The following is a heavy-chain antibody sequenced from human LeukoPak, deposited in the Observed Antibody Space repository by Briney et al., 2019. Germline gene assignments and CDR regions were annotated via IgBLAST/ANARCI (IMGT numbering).Heavy chain of an antibody. CDR1: GGSISSYY. J-gene: IGHJ4*02. CDR3: ARAGNYYGSGSPQEGYYFDY. D-gene: IGHD3-10*01. CDR2: IYYSGST. V-gene: IGHV4-59*01. Sequence: SETLSLTCTVSGGSISSYYWSWIRQPPGKGLKWIGYIYYSGSTNYNPSLKSRVTISVDTSKNQFSLKLSSVTAADTAVYYCARAGNYYGSGSPQEGYYFDYWGQGTLVTVSS.